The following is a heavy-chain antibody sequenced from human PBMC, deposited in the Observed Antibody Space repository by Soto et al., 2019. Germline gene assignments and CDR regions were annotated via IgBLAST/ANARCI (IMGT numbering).Heavy chain of an antibody. Sequence: SETLSLTCTVSGDSIRSGGYYWSWIRQHPGKGLEWIGYIYYTGNTYYNPSLKSRVTISVDTSKNQFSLKLSSVTAADTAVYYCARVNPNSSGSERFDYWGQGTLVTVSS. CDR3: ARVNPNSSGSERFDY. CDR2: IYYTGNT. V-gene: IGHV4-30-4*01. CDR1: GDSIRSGGYY. D-gene: IGHD3-22*01. J-gene: IGHJ4*02.